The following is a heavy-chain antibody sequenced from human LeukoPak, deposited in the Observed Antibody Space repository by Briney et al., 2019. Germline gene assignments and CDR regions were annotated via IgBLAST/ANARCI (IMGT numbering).Heavy chain of an antibody. CDR3: ARDSGGIDLLTGYYTRAFDY. V-gene: IGHV4-34*01. CDR2: INHSGST. CDR1: GGSFSGYY. D-gene: IGHD3-9*01. J-gene: IGHJ4*02. Sequence: TASETLSLTCAVYGGSFSGYYWSWIRQPPGKGLEWIGEINHSGSTNYNPSLKSRVTISVDTSKNQFSLKLSSVTAADTAVYYCARDSGGIDLLTGYYTRAFDYWGQGSLVTVSS.